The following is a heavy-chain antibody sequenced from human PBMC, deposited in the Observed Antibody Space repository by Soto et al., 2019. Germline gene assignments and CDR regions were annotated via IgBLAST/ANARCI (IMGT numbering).Heavy chain of an antibody. V-gene: IGHV1-8*01. J-gene: IGHJ6*02. CDR2: MNPNSGNT. CDR3: ARERTGTTSMDV. Sequence: QVQLVQSGAEVKKPGASVKVSCKASGYTFTSYDINWVRQATGQGLEWMGWMNPNSGNTGHAQKFQGRVTMTRNTSISTAYMELSSLRSEGPAVYYCARERTGTTSMDVWGQGTTVPVSS. CDR1: GYTFTSYD. D-gene: IGHD1-1*01.